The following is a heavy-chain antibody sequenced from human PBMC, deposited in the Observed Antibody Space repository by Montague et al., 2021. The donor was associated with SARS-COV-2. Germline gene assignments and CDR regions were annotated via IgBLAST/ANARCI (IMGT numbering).Heavy chain of an antibody. V-gene: IGHV4-59*01. CDR2: IYYSGST. J-gene: IGHJ4*02. CDR3: ARDQGRWLQPGVYFDY. Sequence: SETLSLTCAVYGGSFSGNYWNWIRQPPGKGLEWIGYIYYSGSTNYSPSLKSRVTISVDTSKNQFSLKLSSVTAADTAVYYCARDQGRWLQPGVYFDYWGQGTLVTVSS. CDR1: GGSFSGNY. D-gene: IGHD5-24*01.